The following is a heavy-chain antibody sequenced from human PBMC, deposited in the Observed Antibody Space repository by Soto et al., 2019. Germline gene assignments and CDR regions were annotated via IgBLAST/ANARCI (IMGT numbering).Heavy chain of an antibody. CDR1: GFTFSSYG. D-gene: IGHD2-15*01. CDR3: AKDLGGYCSGGSCYPNDY. V-gene: IGHV3-30*18. CDR2: ISYDGSNK. J-gene: IGHJ4*02. Sequence: GGSLRLSCAASGFTFSSYGMHWVRQAPGKGLEWVAVISYDGSNKYYADSVKGRFTISRDNSKNTLYLQMNSLRAEDTAVYYCAKDLGGYCSGGSCYPNDYWGQGTLVTVSS.